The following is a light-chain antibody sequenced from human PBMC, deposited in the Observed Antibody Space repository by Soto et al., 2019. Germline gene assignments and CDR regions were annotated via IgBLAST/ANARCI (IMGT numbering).Light chain of an antibody. CDR1: SSNIGINA. CDR3: SSYAGNNHYV. Sequence: QSVLTQPPSASGTPGQRVTISCSGSSSNIGINAVNWYQQLPGTAPKLVIYDNNQRPSGVPDRFSGSKSGNTASLIVSGLQVEDEADYYCSSYAGNNHYVFGTGTKLTVL. V-gene: IGLV1-44*01. CDR2: DNN. J-gene: IGLJ1*01.